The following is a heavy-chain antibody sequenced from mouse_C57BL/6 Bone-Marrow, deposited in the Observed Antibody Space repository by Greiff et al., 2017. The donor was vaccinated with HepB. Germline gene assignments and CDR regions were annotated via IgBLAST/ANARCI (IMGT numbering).Heavy chain of an antibody. V-gene: IGHV1-81*01. J-gene: IGHJ2*01. CDR1: GYTFTSYG. CDR3: ARSGSYYFDY. D-gene: IGHD3-1*01. CDR2: IYPRSGNT. Sequence: VQLVESGAELARPGASVKLSCKASGYTFTSYGISWVKQRTGQGLEWIGEIYPRSGNTYYNEKFKGKATLTADKSSSTAYMELRSLTSEDSAVYFCARSGSYYFDYWGQGTPLTVSS.